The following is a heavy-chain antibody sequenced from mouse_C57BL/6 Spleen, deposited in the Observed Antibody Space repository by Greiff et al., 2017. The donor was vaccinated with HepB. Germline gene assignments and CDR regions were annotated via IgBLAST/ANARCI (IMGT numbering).Heavy chain of an antibody. CDR3: ARSLRIITTVVDY. V-gene: IGHV1-59*01. CDR1: GYTFTSYW. CDR2: IDPSDSYT. Sequence: QVQLQQPGAELVRPGTSVKLSCKASGYTFTSYWMHWVKQRPGQGLEWIGVIDPSDSYTNYNQKFKGKATLTVDTSSSTAYMQLSSLTSEDSAVYYCARSLRIITTVVDYWGQGTTLTVSS. J-gene: IGHJ2*01. D-gene: IGHD1-1*01.